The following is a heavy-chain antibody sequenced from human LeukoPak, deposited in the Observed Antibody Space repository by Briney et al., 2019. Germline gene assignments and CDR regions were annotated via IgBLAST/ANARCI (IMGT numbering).Heavy chain of an antibody. CDR1: GYSISSGYY. J-gene: IGHJ4*02. V-gene: IGHV4-38-2*02. CDR2: IYHSGST. CDR3: VRDLVVYGNIDY. D-gene: IGHD2-8*02. Sequence: PSETLSLTCAVSGYSISSGYYWGWIRQPPGKGLGWIGSIYHSGSTYYNPSLKSRVTISVDTSKNQFSLKLSSVTAADTAVYFCVRDLVVYGNIDYWGQGTLVTVSS.